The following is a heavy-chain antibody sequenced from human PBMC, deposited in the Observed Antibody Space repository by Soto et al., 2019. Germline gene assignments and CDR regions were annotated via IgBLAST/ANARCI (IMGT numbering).Heavy chain of an antibody. CDR2: ISYDGSNK. CDR3: ARDHGTTYYYDSSGYYGIDY. V-gene: IGHV3-30-3*01. D-gene: IGHD3-22*01. Sequence: PGGSLRLSCAASGFTFSSYAMHWVRQAPGKGLEWVAVISYDGSNKYYADSVKGRFTISRDNSKNTLYLQMNSLRAEDTAVYYCARDHGTTYYYDSSGYYGIDYWGQGTLVTVSS. J-gene: IGHJ4*02. CDR1: GFTFSSYA.